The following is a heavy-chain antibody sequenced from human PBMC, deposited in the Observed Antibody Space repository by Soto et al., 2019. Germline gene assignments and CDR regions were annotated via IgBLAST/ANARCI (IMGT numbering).Heavy chain of an antibody. CDR2: INAGNGNT. V-gene: IGHV1-3*01. J-gene: IGHJ4*02. Sequence: ASVKVSCKSSGYTFTSYYMHWVRQAPGQRLEWMGWINAGNGNTKYSQKFQGRVTITRDTSASTAYMELSSLRSEDTAVYYCASDGRYFDWIPPWSWGQGTLVTVS. CDR3: ASDGRYFDWIPPWS. CDR1: GYTFTSYY. D-gene: IGHD3-9*01.